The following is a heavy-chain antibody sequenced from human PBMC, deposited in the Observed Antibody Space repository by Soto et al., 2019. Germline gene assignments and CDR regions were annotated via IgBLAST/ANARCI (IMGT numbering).Heavy chain of an antibody. CDR1: GGSISSGGYS. J-gene: IGHJ4*02. D-gene: IGHD5-12*01. Sequence: QLQLQESGSGLVKPSQTLSLTCAVSGGSISSGGYSWSWIRQPPGKGLEWIGYIFHSGSTYYNPSLKSRTTRSVDRSKNQCSLKLSSVTAADTAVYYCAREGYSGYDSPGYFDYWGQGTLVTVSS. CDR3: AREGYSGYDSPGYFDY. V-gene: IGHV4-30-2*01. CDR2: IFHSGST.